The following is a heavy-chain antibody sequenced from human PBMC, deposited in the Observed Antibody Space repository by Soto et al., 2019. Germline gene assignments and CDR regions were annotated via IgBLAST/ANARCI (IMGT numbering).Heavy chain of an antibody. D-gene: IGHD2-2*02. J-gene: IGHJ5*02. CDR3: ARSLGYCSSTRCYTSWFDP. V-gene: IGHV1-2*04. Sequence: QVQLVQSGAEVKKPGASVKVSCKASGYTFTGYYMHWVRQAPGQGLEWMGWINPNSGGTNYAQKFQGWVTMTRDPSISTAYMELSRLRSDDPAVYYCARSLGYCSSTRCYTSWFDPWGQGTLVTVSS. CDR2: INPNSGGT. CDR1: GYTFTGYY.